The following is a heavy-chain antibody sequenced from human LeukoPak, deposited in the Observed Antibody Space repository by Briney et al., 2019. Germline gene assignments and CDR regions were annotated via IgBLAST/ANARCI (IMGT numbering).Heavy chain of an antibody. CDR2: TRNDGSYK. J-gene: IGHJ3*02. Sequence: GGSLRLSCAASGFTFSLYGMHWVRQAPGKGLEWVAFTRNDGSYKYYADSVRGRFTISRDNSKNTLYLQMNSLRAEDTALYYCAKDFHRLGEFDAFDIWGQGTMVTVSS. CDR3: AKDFHRLGEFDAFDI. V-gene: IGHV3-30*02. CDR1: GFTFSLYG. D-gene: IGHD3-16*01.